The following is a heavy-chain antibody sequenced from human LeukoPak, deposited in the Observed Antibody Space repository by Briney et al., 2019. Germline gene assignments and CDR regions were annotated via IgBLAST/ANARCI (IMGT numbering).Heavy chain of an antibody. Sequence: PSETLSLTCTVSGGSISSGDYYWSWIRQPPGKGLEWIGYIYYSGSTYYNPSLKSRVTISVDTSKNQFSLKLSSVTAADTAVYYCARCYPPTPIYIPYMDVWGKGTTVTVSS. J-gene: IGHJ6*03. D-gene: IGHD2-15*01. V-gene: IGHV4-30-4*08. CDR2: IYYSGST. CDR1: GGSISSGDYY. CDR3: ARCYPPTPIYIPYMDV.